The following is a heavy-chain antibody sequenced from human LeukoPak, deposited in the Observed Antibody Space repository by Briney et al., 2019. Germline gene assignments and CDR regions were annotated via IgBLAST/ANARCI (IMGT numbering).Heavy chain of an antibody. CDR1: GFTFSSYD. D-gene: IGHD3-16*01. Sequence: GGSLRLFCAASGFTFSSYDMHWVRQAPGKGVEGVAVISYDGSNKYYGDCVKGRFTITRDNYKNTLYLQMNSLRAEDTAVYYCAREGGTYYYYYYMDVWGKGTTVTVSS. CDR2: ISYDGSNK. J-gene: IGHJ6*03. CDR3: AREGGTYYYYYYMDV. V-gene: IGHV3-30*04.